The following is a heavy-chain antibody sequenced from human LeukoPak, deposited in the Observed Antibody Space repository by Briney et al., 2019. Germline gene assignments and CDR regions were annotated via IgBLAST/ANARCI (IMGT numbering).Heavy chain of an antibody. D-gene: IGHD6-19*01. CDR3: AKTEAVAGFVENYFDY. J-gene: IGHJ4*02. CDR2: TSGSGAGM. V-gene: IGHV3-23*01. CDR1: GFTFSSYC. Sequence: GGSLRLSCAASGFTFSSYCMNWVRQAAGKGLEWVAATSGSGAGMYYADSVKGRFSISRDNSKNTLYLQMNSLRAEDTAAYYCAKTEAVAGFVENYFDYWGQGTLVTVSS.